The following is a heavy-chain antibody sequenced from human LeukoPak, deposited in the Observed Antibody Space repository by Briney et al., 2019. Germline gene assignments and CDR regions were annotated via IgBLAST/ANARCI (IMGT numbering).Heavy chain of an antibody. J-gene: IGHJ3*02. Sequence: ASVKVSCKASGGTFSSYAISWVRQAPGQGLEWMGGIIPIFGTTNYAQKFQGRVTITADKSTSTAYMELSSLRSEDTAVYYCARVPRGGYNYGAFDIWGQGTMVTVSS. CDR3: ARVPRGGYNYGAFDI. CDR1: GGTFSSYA. CDR2: IIPIFGTT. D-gene: IGHD5-24*01. V-gene: IGHV1-69*06.